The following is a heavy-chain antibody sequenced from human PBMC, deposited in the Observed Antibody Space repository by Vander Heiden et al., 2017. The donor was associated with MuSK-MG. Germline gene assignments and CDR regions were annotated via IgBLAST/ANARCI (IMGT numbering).Heavy chain of an antibody. CDR2: IVVGSGNT. V-gene: IGHV1-58*02. D-gene: IGHD6-13*01. CDR3: AADPIAAAGNDAFDI. CDR1: GFTFTSSA. Sequence: QMQLVQSGPEVKKPGTSVKVSCKASGFTFTSSAMQSVRQARGQRLEWIGWIVVGSGNTNYAQKFQERVTITRDMSTSTAYMELSSLRSEDTAVYYCAADPIAAAGNDAFDIWGQGPMVTVSS. J-gene: IGHJ3*02.